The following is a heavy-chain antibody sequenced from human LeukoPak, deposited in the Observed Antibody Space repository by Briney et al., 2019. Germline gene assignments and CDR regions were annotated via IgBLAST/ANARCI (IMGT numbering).Heavy chain of an antibody. CDR2: TYYKSKWYT. Sequence: SQTLSLTCAISGDSVSSVSAAWNWIRQSPSRGLEWLERTYYKSKWYTDYAVSLRSRITINPDTSKNQFSLQLNSVTPEDTAVYYCARDQTGLLDFYYYGMDVWGQGTTVTVSS. J-gene: IGHJ6*02. V-gene: IGHV6-1*01. CDR1: GDSVSSVSAA. CDR3: ARDQTGLLDFYYYGMDV. D-gene: IGHD1-14*01.